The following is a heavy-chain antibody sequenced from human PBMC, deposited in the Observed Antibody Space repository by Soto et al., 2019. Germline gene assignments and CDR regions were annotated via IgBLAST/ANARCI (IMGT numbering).Heavy chain of an antibody. CDR2: ISAYNGNT. CDR3: ARDSGVLRFLEWLSLDY. CDR1: GYTFTSYG. J-gene: IGHJ4*02. V-gene: IGHV1-18*01. D-gene: IGHD3-3*01. Sequence: ASVKVSCKASGYTFTSYGISWVRQAPGQGLEWMGWISAYNGNTNYAQKLQGRVTMTTDTSTSTAYMGLGSLRSDDTAVYYCARDSGVLRFLEWLSLDYWGQGTLVTVSS.